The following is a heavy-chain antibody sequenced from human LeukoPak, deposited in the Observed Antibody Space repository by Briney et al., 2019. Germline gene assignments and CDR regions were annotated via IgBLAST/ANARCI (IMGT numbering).Heavy chain of an antibody. J-gene: IGHJ6*02. Sequence: SQTLSLTCALSGDSVSSNSAAWNWIRQSPSRGLEWLGRTYYRSKWYNDYAVSVKSRITINPDTSKNQFSLQLNSVTPEDTAVYYGARGPLDWNDRSHYYYYGMDVWGQGTTVTVSS. CDR1: GDSVSSNSAA. D-gene: IGHD1-1*01. CDR2: TYYRSKWYN. CDR3: ARGPLDWNDRSHYYYYGMDV. V-gene: IGHV6-1*01.